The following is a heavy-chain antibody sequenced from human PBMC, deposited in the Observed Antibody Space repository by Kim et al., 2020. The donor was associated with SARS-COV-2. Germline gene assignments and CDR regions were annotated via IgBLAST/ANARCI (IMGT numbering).Heavy chain of an antibody. D-gene: IGHD6-19*01. CDR1: GFSYSRSG. Sequence: GGSLRLSCRASGFSYSRSGMHWVRQAPGKGLEWVAVIWDDGSKNAYVDSVKGRFTISRDNAQNTVSVHMQSDRPEDEDAAICECGTRSGFVYF. CDR2: IWDDGSKN. V-gene: IGHV3-30*02. J-gene: IGHJ1*01. CDR3: ECGTRSGFVYF.